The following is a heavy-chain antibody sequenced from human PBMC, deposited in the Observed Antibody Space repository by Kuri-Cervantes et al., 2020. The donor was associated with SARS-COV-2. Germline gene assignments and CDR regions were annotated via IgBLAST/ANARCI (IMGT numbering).Heavy chain of an antibody. J-gene: IGHJ4*02. Sequence: SSVHVSCKASGGTLRSYAISWVRQAPGQGLAWMEGIIPILGTANYAQKLQGRVTMIRDTSTSAVYMELSSLRSEDTAVYYCAGDWGTSRYDFWSVYALGYWGQGTLVTVSS. V-gene: IGHV1-69*05. CDR1: GGTLRSYA. D-gene: IGHD3-3*01. CDR2: IIPILGTA. CDR3: AGDWGTSRYDFWSVYALGY.